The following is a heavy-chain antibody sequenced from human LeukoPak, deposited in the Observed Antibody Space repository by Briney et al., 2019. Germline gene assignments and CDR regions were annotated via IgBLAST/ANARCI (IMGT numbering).Heavy chain of an antibody. CDR1: GFTLADYA. CDR2: ISWNSGNE. Sequence: ARSLRLSWAAAGFTLADYAMHWVRQAPGKGLEWDGGISWNSGNEGYADSVKGRFTISRKNAKNSLYLQMNSLRAEDTAFYYCAKGVYSGHDYPFDYWGQGILVTVSS. CDR3: AKGVYSGHDYPFDY. D-gene: IGHD5-12*01. V-gene: IGHV3-9*01. J-gene: IGHJ4*02.